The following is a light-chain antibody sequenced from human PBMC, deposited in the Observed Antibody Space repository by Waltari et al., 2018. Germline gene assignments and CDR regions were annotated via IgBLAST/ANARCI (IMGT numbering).Light chain of an antibody. CDR1: SSDVGGYNY. Sequence: QSALTQPRSVSGSPGQSVTISCTGTSSDVGGYNYVSWYQQHPGKAPKLMIYDVSKRPSGVPDRFAGSQSGNTASLTISGLQAGDEADYYCCSYVGSWVFGGGTKLTVL. V-gene: IGLV2-11*01. CDR2: DVS. CDR3: CSYVGSWV. J-gene: IGLJ3*02.